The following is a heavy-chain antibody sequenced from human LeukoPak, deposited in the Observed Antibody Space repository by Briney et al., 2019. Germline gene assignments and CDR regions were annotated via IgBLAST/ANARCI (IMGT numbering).Heavy chain of an antibody. CDR1: GFTFSNYW. J-gene: IGHJ4*02. CDR2: IDQDGSEK. D-gene: IGHD6-13*01. CDR3: ARDQGAAGDY. Sequence: GGSLRLSCAASGFTFSNYWMTWVRQAPGKALAWVANIDQDGSEKFYVDSVKGRFTISRDNAKDSLYLQMNSLRAEDTALYYCARDQGAAGDYWGQGTLVTVSS. V-gene: IGHV3-7*01.